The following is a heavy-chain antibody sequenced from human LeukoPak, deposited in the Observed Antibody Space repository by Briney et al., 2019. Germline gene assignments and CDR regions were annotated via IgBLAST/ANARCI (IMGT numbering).Heavy chain of an antibody. CDR3: ARERVSCSSTSCTNWFDP. V-gene: IGHV4-4*07. Sequence: SETLSLTCTVSGVSISSYYWSWIRQPAGKGLEWIGRIYTSGSTNYNPSLKSRVTMSVDTSKNQFSLKLSSVTAADTAVYYCARERVSCSSTSCTNWFDPWGQGTLVTVSS. CDR2: IYTSGST. J-gene: IGHJ5*02. CDR1: GVSISSYY. D-gene: IGHD2-2*01.